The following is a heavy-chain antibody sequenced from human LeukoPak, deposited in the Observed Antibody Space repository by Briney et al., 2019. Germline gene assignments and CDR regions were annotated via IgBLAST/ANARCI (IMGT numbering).Heavy chain of an antibody. D-gene: IGHD4-23*01. V-gene: IGHV3-23*01. CDR2: ITSSGVTT. CDR1: GFTFSTYV. Sequence: PGGSLRLSCAASGFTFSTYVMSWVRQAPGKGLEWVSAITSSGVTTYYADSVKGRFTISRDNSKNTLYLQVNSLRAEDTAVYYCAKDKLTLDALDIWGQGTMVTVSS. CDR3: AKDKLTLDALDI. J-gene: IGHJ3*02.